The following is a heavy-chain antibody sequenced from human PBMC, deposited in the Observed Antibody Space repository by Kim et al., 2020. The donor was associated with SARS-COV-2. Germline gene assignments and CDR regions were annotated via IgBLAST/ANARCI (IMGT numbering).Heavy chain of an antibody. CDR3: ARGAWTYNWNDEASNWFDP. D-gene: IGHD1-1*01. J-gene: IGHJ5*02. CDR1: GGSISSYY. V-gene: IGHV4-4*07. Sequence: SETLSLTCTVSGGSISSYYWSWIRQPAGKGLEWIGRIYTSGSTNYNPSLKSRVTMSVDTSKNQFSLKLSSVTAADTAVYYCARGAWTYNWNDEASNWFDPWGQGTLVTVSS. CDR2: IYTSGST.